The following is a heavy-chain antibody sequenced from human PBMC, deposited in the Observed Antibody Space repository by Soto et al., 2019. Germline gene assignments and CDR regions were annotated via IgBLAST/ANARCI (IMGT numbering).Heavy chain of an antibody. V-gene: IGHV1-69*01. J-gene: IGHJ4*02. Sequence: QVQLVQSGAEVKKPGSSVKVSCKASGGTFSSYAISWVRQAPGQGLEWMGGIIPIFGTANYAQKFQGRVTITADESTSTAYMELSSLRSEDTAVYYCARGGWERDIVLMVYAITILDWGQGTLVTVSS. D-gene: IGHD2-8*01. CDR1: GGTFSSYA. CDR2: IIPIFGTA. CDR3: ARGGWERDIVLMVYAITILD.